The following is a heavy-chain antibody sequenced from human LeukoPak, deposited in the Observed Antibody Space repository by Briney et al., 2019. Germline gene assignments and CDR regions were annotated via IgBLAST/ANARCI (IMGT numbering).Heavy chain of an antibody. V-gene: IGHV4-59*08. Sequence: SETLSLTCTVSGGSMSSYYWTWSRQPPGKGLEWIGYIYYSGSTNYNPSLKSRVTISVDTSKNQFSLKLSSVTAADTAVYYCAKWPPSCYDYGIHYWGQGTLVTVSS. CDR3: AKWPPSCYDYGIHY. J-gene: IGHJ4*02. D-gene: IGHD5-12*01. CDR2: IYYSGST. CDR1: GGSMSSYY.